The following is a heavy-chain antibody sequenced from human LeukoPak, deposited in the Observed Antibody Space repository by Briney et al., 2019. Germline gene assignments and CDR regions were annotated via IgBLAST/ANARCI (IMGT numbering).Heavy chain of an antibody. V-gene: IGHV4-30-4*01. CDR1: GGSISSGDYY. D-gene: IGHD1-20*01. Sequence: SQTLSLTCTVSGGSISSGDYYWSWIRQPPGKGLEWIGYIYYSGSTYYNPSLKSRVTISVDTSKNQFSLKLSSVTAADTAVYYCAGSITGTRGWFDPWGQGTLVTVSS. J-gene: IGHJ5*02. CDR3: AGSITGTRGWFDP. CDR2: IYYSGST.